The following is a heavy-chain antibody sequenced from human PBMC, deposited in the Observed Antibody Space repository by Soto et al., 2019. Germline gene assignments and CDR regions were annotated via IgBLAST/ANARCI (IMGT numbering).Heavy chain of an antibody. D-gene: IGHD3-10*01. CDR1: GGSFSGYY. CDR3: ATRGPFDP. J-gene: IGHJ5*02. CDR2: INHSGFT. Sequence: SETLSLTCAVYGGSFSGYYWSWIRQPPGKGLEWIGEINHSGFTNYNPSLKSRVAIGVDTPKNQFSLKLTSVTAADTAVYYCATRGPFDPWGQGTLVTVSS. V-gene: IGHV4-34*01.